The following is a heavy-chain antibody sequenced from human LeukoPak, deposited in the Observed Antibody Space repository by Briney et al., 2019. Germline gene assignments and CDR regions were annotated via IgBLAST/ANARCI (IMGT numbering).Heavy chain of an antibody. CDR3: ARGAGATILIN. V-gene: IGHV4-4*07. D-gene: IGHD1-26*01. Sequence: PSETLSLTCPVSGGSISSYYWSWIRQPAGKGLEWTGRIYTSGSTNYNPSLKSRVTMSVDTSKNQFSLKLSSETAADTAVYYCARGAGATILINWGQGTLVTVSS. CDR1: GGSISSYY. J-gene: IGHJ4*02. CDR2: IYTSGST.